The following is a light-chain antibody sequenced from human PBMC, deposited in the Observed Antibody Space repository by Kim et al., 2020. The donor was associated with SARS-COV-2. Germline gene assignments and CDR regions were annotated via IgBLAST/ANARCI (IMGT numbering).Light chain of an antibody. CDR1: SLRNFY. CDR3: NSRDSSGNYYV. Sequence: SSELTQDPTVSVALGQTVRITCQGDSLRNFYPSWYQQKPGQAPVLVIYGKNNRPSGIPDRFPGSTSGNTASLTITGPQAEDEADYYCNSRDSSGNYYVFGTGTKVTVL. V-gene: IGLV3-19*01. CDR2: GKN. J-gene: IGLJ1*01.